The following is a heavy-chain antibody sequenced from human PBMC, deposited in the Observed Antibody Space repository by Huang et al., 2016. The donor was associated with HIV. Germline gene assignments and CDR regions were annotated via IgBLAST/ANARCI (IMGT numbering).Heavy chain of an antibody. V-gene: IGHV1-69*13. CDR2: FIPMFGRT. D-gene: IGHD6-13*01. Sequence: QVQLVQSGAEVKKPESSVKVSCTASGGTFSSHVISWVRQAPGQGLEWMGGFIPMFGRTDYAQKFQGRVTISADESTGTAYMALSGLRSDDTAVYYCVRCVLAAGRDYSFYYYIDVWGEGTTVTVSS. J-gene: IGHJ6*03. CDR1: GGTFSSHV. CDR3: VRCVLAAGRDYSFYYYIDV.